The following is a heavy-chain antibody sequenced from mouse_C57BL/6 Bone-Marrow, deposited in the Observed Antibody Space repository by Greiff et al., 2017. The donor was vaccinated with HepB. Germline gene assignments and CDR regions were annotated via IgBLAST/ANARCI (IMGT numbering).Heavy chain of an antibody. D-gene: IGHD1-1*01. CDR2: ISSGSSTI. Sequence: EVKLMESGGGLVKPGGSLKLSCAASGFTFSDYGMHWVRQAPEKGLEWVAYISSGSSTIYYADTVKGRFTISRDNAKNTLFLQMTSLRSEDTAMYYCARGYYGSSPYWCFDVWGTGTTVTVSS. J-gene: IGHJ1*03. CDR1: GFTFSDYG. CDR3: ARGYYGSSPYWCFDV. V-gene: IGHV5-17*01.